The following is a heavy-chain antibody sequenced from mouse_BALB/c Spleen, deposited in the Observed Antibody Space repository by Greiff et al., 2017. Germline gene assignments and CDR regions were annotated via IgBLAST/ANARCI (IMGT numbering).Heavy chain of an antibody. CDR1: GFTFSSFG. Sequence: EVQGVESGGGLVQPGGSRKLSCAASGFTFSSFGMHWVRQAPEKGLEWVAYISSGSSTIYYPVTVKGRFTISRDNAKNTLYLQMSSLKSEDTAMYYCARHSSYYWGQGTTLTVSS. D-gene: IGHD1-1*01. CDR3: ARHSSYY. CDR2: ISSGSSTI. V-gene: IGHV5-17*02. J-gene: IGHJ2*01.